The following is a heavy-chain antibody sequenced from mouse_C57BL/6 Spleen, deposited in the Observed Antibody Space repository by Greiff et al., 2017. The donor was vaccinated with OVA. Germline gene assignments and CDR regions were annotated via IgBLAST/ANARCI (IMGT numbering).Heavy chain of an antibody. CDR3: AREGVGRDFDY. Sequence: QVQLQQPGAELVKPGASVKLSCKASGYTFTSYWMHWVKQRPGQGLEWIGMIHPNSGSTNYNEKFKSKATLTVDKSSSTAYMQLSSLTSEDSAVCYCAREGVGRDFDYWGQGTTLTVSS. J-gene: IGHJ2*01. CDR1: GYTFTSYW. V-gene: IGHV1-64*01. D-gene: IGHD4-1*01. CDR2: IHPNSGST.